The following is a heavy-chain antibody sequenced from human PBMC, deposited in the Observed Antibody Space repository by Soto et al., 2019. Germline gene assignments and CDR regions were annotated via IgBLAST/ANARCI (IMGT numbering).Heavy chain of an antibody. Sequence: GGSLRLSCAASGFTFSNAWMNWVRQAPGKGLEWVGRIKSKTDGGTTDYAAPVKGRFTISRDDSKNTLYLQMNSLKTEDTAVYYCTTQETSKDYYYYGMDVWGQGTTVTVS. CDR1: GFTFSNAW. CDR3: TTQETSKDYYYYGMDV. V-gene: IGHV3-15*07. CDR2: IKSKTDGGTT. J-gene: IGHJ6*02.